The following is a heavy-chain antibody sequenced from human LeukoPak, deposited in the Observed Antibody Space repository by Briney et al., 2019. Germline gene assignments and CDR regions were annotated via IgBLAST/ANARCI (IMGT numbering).Heavy chain of an antibody. V-gene: IGHV3-48*03. CDR1: GFSFSVYE. CDR2: VSSSGTTT. D-gene: IGHD6-6*01. Sequence: GGSLRLSCAASGFSFSVYEIHWVRQAPGKGLEWISDVSSSGTTTYYADSVKGRFTISRDNSRNTLYLQMNSLGPEDTAVYYCARDVCSSLACVNFDYWGQGSLVTVSS. CDR3: ARDVCSSLACVNFDY. J-gene: IGHJ4*02.